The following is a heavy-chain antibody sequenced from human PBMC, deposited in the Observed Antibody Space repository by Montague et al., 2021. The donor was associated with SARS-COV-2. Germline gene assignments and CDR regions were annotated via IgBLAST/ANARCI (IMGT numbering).Heavy chain of an antibody. J-gene: IGHJ5*02. Sequence: SETLSLTCTVSGASISSYYWSWIRQPPGKGLEWIGYIYHSGSTNYNPTLKSRVTISVDTSKNQFSLKLSSVTAADTAVYYCARRSLGYCSGGSCYSAFDPWGQGTLVTVSS. CDR3: ARRSLGYCSGGSCYSAFDP. CDR1: GASISSYY. CDR2: IYHSGST. V-gene: IGHV4-59*01. D-gene: IGHD2-15*01.